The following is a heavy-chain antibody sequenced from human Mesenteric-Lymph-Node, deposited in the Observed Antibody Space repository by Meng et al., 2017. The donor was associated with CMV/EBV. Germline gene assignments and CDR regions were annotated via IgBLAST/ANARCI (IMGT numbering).Heavy chain of an antibody. CDR3: AAGGGSGGGWYWTEYFQH. Sequence: GSLRLSCTVSGASISTYYWSWIRQPPGKGLEWIGYIYYRGGTNYIPSLENRVTISVDTSKIHCSLKLSSVTAADTAVYYCAAGGGSGGGWYWTEYFQHWGQGTLVTVSS. CDR2: IYYRGGT. J-gene: IGHJ1*01. D-gene: IGHD6-19*01. CDR1: GASISTYY. V-gene: IGHV4-59*01.